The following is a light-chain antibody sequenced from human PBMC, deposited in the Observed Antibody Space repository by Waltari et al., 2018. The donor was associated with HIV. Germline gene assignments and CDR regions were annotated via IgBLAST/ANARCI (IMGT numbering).Light chain of an antibody. Sequence: QSALTQPASVSGSPGQSITISCTGTSFDIYGYNFVSWFQHHPGKAPNVIIYEVINVPSGASCRCAGTRAGNTASLTISGLQPEDEAEYFCVSYISSSSPVFGGGTKLTVL. CDR1: SFDIYGYNF. V-gene: IGLV2-14*01. J-gene: IGLJ3*02. CDR3: VSYISSSSPV. CDR2: EVI.